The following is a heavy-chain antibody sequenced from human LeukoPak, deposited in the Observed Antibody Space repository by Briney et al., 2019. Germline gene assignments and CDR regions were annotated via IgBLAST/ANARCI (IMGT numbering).Heavy chain of an antibody. D-gene: IGHD3-16*02. Sequence: PGGSLRLSCAASGFTFSNYAMSWVRQAPGKGLEWVSAISGSGGSTYYADSVKGRFIISRDNSKNTLYLQMNSLRAEDTAVYYCALNGREVPSGAFDIWGQGTMVTVSS. V-gene: IGHV3-23*01. CDR1: GFTFSNYA. CDR3: ALNGREVPSGAFDI. CDR2: ISGSGGST. J-gene: IGHJ3*02.